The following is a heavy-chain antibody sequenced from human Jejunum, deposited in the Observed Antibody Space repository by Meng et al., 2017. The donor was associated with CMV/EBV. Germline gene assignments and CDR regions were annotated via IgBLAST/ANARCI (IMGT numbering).Heavy chain of an antibody. CDR2: IYYSGRT. D-gene: IGHD7-27*01. J-gene: IGHJ2*01. Sequence: QAQLQESGPGLVKPSETLSLTCTVSGGSISSSSYYWGWIRQPPGKGLEWIGSIYYSGRTYYNPSLKSRVTISVDTSKNQFSLKLSSVTAADTAVYYCASPLGILGIVDLWGRGTLVTVSS. V-gene: IGHV4-39*01. CDR3: ASPLGILGIVDL. CDR1: GGSISSSSYY.